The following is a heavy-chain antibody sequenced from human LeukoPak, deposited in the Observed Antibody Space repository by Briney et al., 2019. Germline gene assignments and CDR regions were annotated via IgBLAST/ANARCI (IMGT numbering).Heavy chain of an antibody. D-gene: IGHD4-17*01. J-gene: IGHJ4*02. Sequence: SETLSLTCTVSGGSIRSYYWSWIRQPAGKGLEWIGRVYTSGSTSYNPSLKSRVTISVDKSKNQFSLKLSSVTAADTAVYYCERDDIAGWSTVTTAAKWGQGTLVTVSS. V-gene: IGHV4-4*07. CDR3: ERDDIAGWSTVTTAAK. CDR1: GGSIRSYY. CDR2: VYTSGST.